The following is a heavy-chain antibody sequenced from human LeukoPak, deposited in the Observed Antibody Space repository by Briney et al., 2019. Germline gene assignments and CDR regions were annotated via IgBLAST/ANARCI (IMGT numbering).Heavy chain of an antibody. J-gene: IGHJ4*02. Sequence: GGSLRLSCAASGFTFSSYAMHWVRQAPGKGLEYVSAISSNGRNTYYPDSVKGRFTISRDNSKNTLYLQMGSLRAEDMAVYYCARSLAAEIVVVGAATPVTSLGYWGQGRLVTVSS. CDR1: GFTFSSYA. CDR3: ARSLAAEIVVVGAATPVTSLGY. V-gene: IGHV3-64*02. D-gene: IGHD2-15*01. CDR2: ISSNGRNT.